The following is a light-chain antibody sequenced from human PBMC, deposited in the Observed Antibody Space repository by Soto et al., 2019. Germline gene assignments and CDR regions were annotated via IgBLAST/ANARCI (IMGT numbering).Light chain of an antibody. CDR2: KAS. V-gene: IGKV1-5*03. CDR1: QSISSW. CDR3: QQYNSYSRT. J-gene: IGKJ1*01. Sequence: DIQMTQSPSTLSASVGDRVTITCRASQSISSWLAWYQQKPGKAPKXLIYKASSLESGVPSRFSGSGSGTEFTLTISSLQPDDFATYDCQQYNSYSRTFGQGTKVDIK.